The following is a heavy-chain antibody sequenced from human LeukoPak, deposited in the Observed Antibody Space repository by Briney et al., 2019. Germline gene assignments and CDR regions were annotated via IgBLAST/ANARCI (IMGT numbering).Heavy chain of an antibody. V-gene: IGHV3-23*01. CDR1: GFTFNSYA. CDR2: ICGSGGST. CDR3: AKGRGGSCYSGLDY. D-gene: IGHD2-15*01. Sequence: GGSLRLSCAASGFTFNSYAMSWVRQAPGKGLEWVSVICGSGGSTYYADSVKGRFTISGDNSKNTLYLQMNSLRAEDTAEYYCAKGRGGSCYSGLDYWGQGTLVTVSS. J-gene: IGHJ4*02.